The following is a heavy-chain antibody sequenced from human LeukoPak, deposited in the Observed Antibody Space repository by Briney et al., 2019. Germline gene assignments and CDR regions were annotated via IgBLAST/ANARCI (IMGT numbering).Heavy chain of an antibody. CDR2: IYPGDSDT. J-gene: IGHJ4*02. CDR3: ARQWGDCSSTSCFSAY. Sequence: GESLKISGKGSGYSFASYWIAWVRQMPGKGLEWMGLIYPGDSDTRYSPSFQGQVTISADKSISTAYLQWSSLKASDTAIYYCARQWGDCSSTSCFSAYWGQGTLVTVSS. CDR1: GYSFASYW. V-gene: IGHV5-51*01. D-gene: IGHD2-2*01.